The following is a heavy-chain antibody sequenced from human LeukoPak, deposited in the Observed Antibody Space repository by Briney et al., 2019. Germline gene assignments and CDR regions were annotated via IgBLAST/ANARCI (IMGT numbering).Heavy chain of an antibody. Sequence: ESGPALVKPTQTLTLTCTSSGFSLSTSGMCVSWIRQPPGKALDWLALIDLYDGKYYSTSLKTRLTISKDTSKNQVVLTMNNMDPVDTATYYCARGIEVAGPLDYWGQGTLVTVSS. CDR2: IDLYDGK. CDR3: ARGIEVAGPLDY. J-gene: IGHJ4*02. V-gene: IGHV2-70*01. CDR1: GFSLSTSGMC. D-gene: IGHD6-19*01.